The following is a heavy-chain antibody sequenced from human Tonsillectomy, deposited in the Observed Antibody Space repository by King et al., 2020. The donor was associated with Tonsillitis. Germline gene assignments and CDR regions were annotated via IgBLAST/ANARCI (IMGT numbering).Heavy chain of an antibody. J-gene: IGHJ4*02. CDR2: ISSSSRTI. Sequence: VQLVESGGGLVQPGGSLRLSCEASGFTFSSYRMNWVRQAPGKGLEWVSYISSSSRTIYYADSVKGRFTISRDNAKKSLYLQMNSLRAEDTAVYYCARYTVNYDILTGYYFDYWGQGTLVTVSS. V-gene: IGHV3-48*01. D-gene: IGHD3-9*01. CDR3: ARYTVNYDILTGYYFDY. CDR1: GFTFSSYR.